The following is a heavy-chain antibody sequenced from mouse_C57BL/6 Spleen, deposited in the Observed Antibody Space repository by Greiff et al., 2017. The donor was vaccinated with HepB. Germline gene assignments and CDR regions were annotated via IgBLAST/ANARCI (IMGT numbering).Heavy chain of an antibody. V-gene: IGHV5-16*01. CDR2: INYDGSST. Sequence: DVKLVESAGGLVQPGSSMKLSCTASGFTFSDYYMAWVRQVPEKGLEWVANINYDGSSTYYLDSLKSRFIISRDNAKNILYLQMSSLKSEDTATYYCARVYYGKGGYWYFDVWGTGTTVTVSS. CDR1: GFTFSDYY. D-gene: IGHD2-1*01. J-gene: IGHJ1*03. CDR3: ARVYYGKGGYWYFDV.